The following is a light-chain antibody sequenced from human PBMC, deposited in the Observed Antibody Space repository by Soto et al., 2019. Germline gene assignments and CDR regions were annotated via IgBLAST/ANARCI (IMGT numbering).Light chain of an antibody. J-gene: IGKJ2*01. Sequence: IVLTQSPGTLSLSPGERATLSCRASQSVSSSYLAWYQQKPGQAPRLLIYGASSSATGIPARFSGSGSGTDFTLTISRLEPEYFAVYYCQQYGSSPRYTCGQGTKLEIK. CDR3: QQYGSSPRYT. V-gene: IGKV3-20*01. CDR2: GAS. CDR1: QSVSSSY.